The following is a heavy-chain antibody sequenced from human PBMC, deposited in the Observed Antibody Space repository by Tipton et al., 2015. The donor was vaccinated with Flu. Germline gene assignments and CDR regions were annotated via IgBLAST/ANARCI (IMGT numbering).Heavy chain of an antibody. V-gene: IGHV4-39*07. CDR3: ARGKGDFDY. Sequence: TLSLTCTVSGGSISSSSYYAGWIRQPPGKGLEWIGSIYYSGSTYYNPSLKSRVTISVDTSKNQFSLKLSSVTAADTAVYYCARGKGDFDYWGQGTLVTVSS. CDR1: GGSISSSSYY. J-gene: IGHJ4*02. CDR2: IYYSGST.